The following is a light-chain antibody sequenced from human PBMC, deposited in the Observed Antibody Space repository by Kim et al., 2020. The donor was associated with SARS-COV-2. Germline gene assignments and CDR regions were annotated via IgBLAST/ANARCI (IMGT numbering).Light chain of an antibody. CDR3: QQYDSYSRT. CDR2: DVS. CDR1: QSISTW. V-gene: IGKV1-5*01. J-gene: IGKJ2*01. Sequence: DIQMTQSPSTLSASVGDRVTITCRASQSISTWLAWYQQKPGKAPELLMYDVSRLQSGVPSRFSGSGSETEFTLTISSLQPGDFATYYCQQYDSYSRTFGQGTKLEI.